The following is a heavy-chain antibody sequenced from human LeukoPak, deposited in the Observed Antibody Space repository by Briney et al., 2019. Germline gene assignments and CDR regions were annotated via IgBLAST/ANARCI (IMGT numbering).Heavy chain of an antibody. CDR1: GGSISSSSNY. CDR3: ARRPDSSGGFHY. V-gene: IGHV4-39*01. J-gene: IGHJ4*02. CDR2: VSYSGST. D-gene: IGHD6-19*01. Sequence: PSETLSLTCTVSGGSISSSSNYWGWIRQPPGKGLEWIGSVSYSGSTYYNPSLKSRVTISVNTSKKQFSLKLSSVTAADTAVYYCARRPDSSGGFHYWGQGTLVTVSS.